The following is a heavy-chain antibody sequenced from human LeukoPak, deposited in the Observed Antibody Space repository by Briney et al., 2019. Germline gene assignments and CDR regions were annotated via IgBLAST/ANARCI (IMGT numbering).Heavy chain of an antibody. J-gene: IGHJ4*02. V-gene: IGHV4-30-2*01. Sequence: SETLSLTCAVSGGSISSGGYSWSWIRQPPGKGLEWIVYIHHSGSTYYNPSLKSRVTISVDRSKNQFSLKLSSVTAADTAVYYCARVVPPYYYDSSGYMFDYWGQGTLVTVSS. D-gene: IGHD3-22*01. CDR3: ARVVPPYYYDSSGYMFDY. CDR2: IHHSGST. CDR1: GGSISSGGYS.